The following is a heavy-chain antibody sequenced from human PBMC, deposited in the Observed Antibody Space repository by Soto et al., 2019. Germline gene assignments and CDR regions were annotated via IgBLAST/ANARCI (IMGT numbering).Heavy chain of an antibody. Sequence: QVQLVESGGGVVQPGRSLRLSCAASGFTFSSYGMHWVRQAPGKGLEWVAVISYDGSNNYYADSVKGRFTISRDNSKNTLYLQMNSLRAEDTAVYYCAKGRRQWLVLDYWGQGTLVTVSS. CDR2: ISYDGSNN. D-gene: IGHD6-19*01. V-gene: IGHV3-30*18. J-gene: IGHJ4*02. CDR1: GFTFSSYG. CDR3: AKGRRQWLVLDY.